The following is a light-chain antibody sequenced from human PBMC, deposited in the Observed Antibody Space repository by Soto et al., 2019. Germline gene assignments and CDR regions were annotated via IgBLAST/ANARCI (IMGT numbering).Light chain of an antibody. CDR3: LQDYNYPRT. CDR2: AAS. V-gene: IGKV1-6*01. J-gene: IGKJ1*01. CDR1: QDIRNE. Sequence: AIQMTQSPSSLSASVGDRVTITCRASQDIRNELGWYQQRPGKAPNLLIYAASTLHTGVPARFSGSGSGTYFTLTINGLQHDDVATYYCLQDYNYPRTFGRGTKVEV.